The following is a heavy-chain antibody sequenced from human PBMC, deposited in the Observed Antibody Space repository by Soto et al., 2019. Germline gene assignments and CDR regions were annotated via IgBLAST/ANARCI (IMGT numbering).Heavy chain of an antibody. V-gene: IGHV1-3*01. CDR1: GYTFTSYA. J-gene: IGHJ6*02. D-gene: IGHD3-22*01. Sequence: GASVKVSCKASGYTFTSYAMHWVRQAPGQRLEWMGWINAGNGNTKYSQKFQGRVTITRDTSASTAYMELSSLRSEDTAVYYCARDLQPYYYDSSGSLSGMDVWGQGTTVTVSS. CDR2: INAGNGNT. CDR3: ARDLQPYYYDSSGSLSGMDV.